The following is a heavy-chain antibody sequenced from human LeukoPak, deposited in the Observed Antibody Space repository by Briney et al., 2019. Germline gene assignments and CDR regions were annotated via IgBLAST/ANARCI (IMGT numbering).Heavy chain of an antibody. Sequence: SETLSLTCTVSGGSISSSSYYWGWILQPPGKGLEWIGSIYYSGSTYYNPSLKSRVTISVDTSKNQFSLRLSSVTAADTAVYYCASPYNWIEGFDPWAREPWSPSPQ. V-gene: IGHV4-39*07. J-gene: IGHJ5*02. D-gene: IGHD1-20*01. CDR1: GGSISSSSYY. CDR3: ASPYNWIEGFDP. CDR2: IYYSGST.